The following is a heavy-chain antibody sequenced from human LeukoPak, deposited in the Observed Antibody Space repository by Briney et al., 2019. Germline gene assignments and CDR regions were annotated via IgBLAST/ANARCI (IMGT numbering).Heavy chain of an antibody. CDR3: ARDRGGVVVVAANDY. CDR1: GFTFSNFW. V-gene: IGHV3-7*01. J-gene: IGHJ4*02. CDR2: IKQDGSEK. Sequence: GGSLRLSCAASGFTFSNFWMSWVRQAPGKGLEWVANIKQDGSEKYYVDSVKGRFTISRDNAKNSLYLQVSSLRDEDTAVYYCARDRGGVVVVAANDYWGQGTLVTVSS. D-gene: IGHD2-15*01.